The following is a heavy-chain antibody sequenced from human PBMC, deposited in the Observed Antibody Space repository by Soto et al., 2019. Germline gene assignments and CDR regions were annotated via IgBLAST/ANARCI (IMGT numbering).Heavy chain of an antibody. V-gene: IGHV3-48*01. D-gene: IGHD6-19*01. J-gene: IGHJ3*02. Sequence: GGSLRLSCAASGFTFSSYSMNWVRQAPGKGLEWVSYISSSSSTIYYADSVKGRFTISRDDAKNSLYLQMNSLRAEDTAVYYCAKERSIAVAAYDAFDIWGPGTMVTVSS. CDR2: ISSSSSTI. CDR3: AKERSIAVAAYDAFDI. CDR1: GFTFSSYS.